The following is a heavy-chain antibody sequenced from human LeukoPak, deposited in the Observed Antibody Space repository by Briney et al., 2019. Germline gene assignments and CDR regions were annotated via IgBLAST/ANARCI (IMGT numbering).Heavy chain of an antibody. Sequence: PSETLSLTCTVVSGGSISSSSYYWGWIRQPPGKGLEWIGCFYYSESTYYNPSLKSRVTISTDTSKNQFSLKLSSVTAADTAVYYCARLWRAAIDYGGQGILVTVSS. CDR3: ARLWRAAIDY. J-gene: IGHJ4*02. CDR2: FYYSEST. V-gene: IGHV4-39*01. CDR1: GGSISSSSYY. D-gene: IGHD1-1*01.